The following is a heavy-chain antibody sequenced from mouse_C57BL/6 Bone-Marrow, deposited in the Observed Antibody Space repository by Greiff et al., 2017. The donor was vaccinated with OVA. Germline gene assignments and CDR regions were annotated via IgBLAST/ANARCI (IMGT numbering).Heavy chain of an antibody. J-gene: IGHJ4*01. Sequence: EVQLVESGGGLVQPKGSLKLSCAASGFSFNTYAMNWVRQAPGKGLEWVARIRSKSNNYATYYADSVKDRFTISRDDSESMLYMQMNNLKTEDTAMYYCVRSYYGRAMDYWGQGTSVTVSS. V-gene: IGHV10-1*01. D-gene: IGHD2-10*01. CDR3: VRSYYGRAMDY. CDR2: IRSKSNNYAT. CDR1: GFSFNTYA.